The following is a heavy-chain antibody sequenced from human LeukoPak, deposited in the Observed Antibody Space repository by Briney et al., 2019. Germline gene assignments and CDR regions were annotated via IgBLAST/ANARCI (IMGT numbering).Heavy chain of an antibody. D-gene: IGHD3-22*01. CDR3: AAEGYYDSSGSGTAIDY. Sequence: PSETLSLTCTVSGDSISSSSSYWGWIRQPPGEGLEWIGSIYYSGSTYYNTSLKSRVTISVDTSKNQFSLRLNSVTAADTAVYYCAAEGYYDSSGSGTAIDYWGQGTLVTVSS. J-gene: IGHJ4*02. CDR2: IYYSGST. V-gene: IGHV4-39*07. CDR1: GDSISSSSSY.